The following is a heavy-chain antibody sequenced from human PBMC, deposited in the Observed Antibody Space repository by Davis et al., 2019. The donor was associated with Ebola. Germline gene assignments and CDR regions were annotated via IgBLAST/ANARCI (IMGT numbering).Heavy chain of an antibody. Sequence: PSETLSLTCTVSGGSISSSSYYWGWIRQPPGKGLEWIGSIYYSGSTYYNPSLKSRVTISVDTSKNQFSLKLSSVTAADTAVYYCAREGERTVTTEGMDVWGQGTTVTVSS. J-gene: IGHJ6*02. CDR3: AREGERTVTTEGMDV. D-gene: IGHD4-17*01. V-gene: IGHV4-39*02. CDR1: GGSISSSSYY. CDR2: IYYSGST.